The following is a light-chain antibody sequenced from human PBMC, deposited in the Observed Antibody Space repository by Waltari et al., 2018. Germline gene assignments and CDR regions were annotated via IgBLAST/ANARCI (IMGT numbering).Light chain of an antibody. CDR2: GVT. CDR3: SSFAGSNNV. Sequence: QSALTQPPSASGSPGESVTISCTGTNSDIGLYNYVSWYQQHPGKAPKLMIYGVTKRPSGVPDRFSGAKSGNTASLTVSGLQTDDEADYFCSSFAGSNNVFGSGTKVTVL. J-gene: IGLJ1*01. V-gene: IGLV2-8*01. CDR1: NSDIGLYNY.